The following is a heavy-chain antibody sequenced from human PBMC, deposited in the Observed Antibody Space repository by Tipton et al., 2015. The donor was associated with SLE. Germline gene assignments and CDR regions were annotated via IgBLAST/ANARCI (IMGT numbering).Heavy chain of an antibody. CDR3: AGAVGTAAGLSDY. CDR1: GGSFSGHY. Sequence: TLSLTCAVYGGSFSGHYWSWVRQPPGKGLEWIGEINQSGSTNYNPSLKSRLIMSVDASKKKFSLKLSSVTAADAAIYYCAGAVGTAAGLSDYWGQGTLVTVSS. J-gene: IGHJ4*02. V-gene: IGHV4-34*01. D-gene: IGHD6-13*01. CDR2: INQSGST.